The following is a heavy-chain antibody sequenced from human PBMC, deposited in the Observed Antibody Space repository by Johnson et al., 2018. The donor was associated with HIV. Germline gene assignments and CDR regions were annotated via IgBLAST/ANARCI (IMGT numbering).Heavy chain of an antibody. Sequence: QVQLVESGGGLVQPGRSLRLSCAASGFTFSSYAMHWVRQAPGKGLEWVAVISYDGSNKYYADYVKGRFPISRDNSKNTLYLQMNSLRAEDTAVYYCAETPGIAAAGTGYAFDIWGQGTMVTVSS. V-gene: IGHV3-30-3*01. CDR2: ISYDGSNK. D-gene: IGHD6-13*01. J-gene: IGHJ3*02. CDR1: GFTFSSYA. CDR3: AETPGIAAAGTGYAFDI.